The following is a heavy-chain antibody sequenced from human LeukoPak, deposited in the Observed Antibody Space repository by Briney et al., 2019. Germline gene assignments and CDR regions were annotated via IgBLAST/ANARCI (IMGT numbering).Heavy chain of an antibody. CDR1: GFTFSTYG. D-gene: IGHD2-2*03. CDR3: AKDLGIVVVPAAIAGFDY. CDR2: ISYDGTNK. J-gene: IGHJ4*02. V-gene: IGHV3-30*18. Sequence: GGSLRLSCAASGFTFSTYGMHWVRQAPGKGLEWVAVISYDGTNKYYADSVKGRFTISRDNSKNTLYLQMNSLRAEDTAVYYCAKDLGIVVVPAAIAGFDYRGQGTLVTVSS.